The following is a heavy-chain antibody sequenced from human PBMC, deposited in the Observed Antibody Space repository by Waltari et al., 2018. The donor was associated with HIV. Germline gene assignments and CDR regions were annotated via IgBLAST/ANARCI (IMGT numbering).Heavy chain of an antibody. V-gene: IGHV3-74*01. CDR2: INPDGTDT. J-gene: IGHJ6*02. D-gene: IGHD2-15*01. CDR1: VFPFTTPW. CDR3: ARGKDCGGGTCDGYHYYGMDV. Sequence: VQLLESGGGCVQPVVSPRLSCAPSVFPFTTPWVYWVQQPPGKGRVWVSRINPDGTDTRYADSVKGRFTISRDNAKNTVYRQVNSLRGEDTSVYYCARGKDCGGGTCDGYHYYGMDVWGQGTTVTVSS.